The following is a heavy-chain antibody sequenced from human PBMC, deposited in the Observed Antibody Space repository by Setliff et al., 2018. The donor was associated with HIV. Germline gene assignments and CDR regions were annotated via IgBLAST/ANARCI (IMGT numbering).Heavy chain of an antibody. CDR3: ASLLGYCSGGSCYSGWFDP. CDR2: IHYSGST. J-gene: IGHJ5*02. CDR1: GGSISSYY. D-gene: IGHD2-15*01. V-gene: IGHV4-59*01. Sequence: PSETLSLTCTVSGGSISSYYWSWIRQPPGKGLEWIGYIHYSGSTNYNPPLKSRVTISVDTSKNQFSLKLSSVTAADTAVYYCASLLGYCSGGSCYSGWFDPWGQGTLVTVSS.